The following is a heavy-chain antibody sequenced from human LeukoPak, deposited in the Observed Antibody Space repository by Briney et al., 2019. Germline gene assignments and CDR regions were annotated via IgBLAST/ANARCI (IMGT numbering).Heavy chain of an antibody. CDR1: GGSIGSSSYY. Sequence: SETLSLTCTVSGGSIGSSSYYWGWIRQPPGKGLEWIGSIYYSGSTYYNPSLKSRVTISVDTSKNQFSLKLSSVTAADTAVYYCARDGDITMVRGESTGLFDPWGQGTLVTVSS. D-gene: IGHD3-10*01. CDR2: IYYSGST. J-gene: IGHJ5*02. CDR3: ARDGDITMVRGESTGLFDP. V-gene: IGHV4-39*07.